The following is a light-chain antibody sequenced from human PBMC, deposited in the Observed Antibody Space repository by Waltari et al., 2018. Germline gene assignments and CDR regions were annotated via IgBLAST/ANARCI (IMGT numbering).Light chain of an antibody. CDR1: SAHRNYA. J-gene: IGLJ2*01. CDR2: LNSDGSH. CDR3: QTWDTDIHVV. V-gene: IGLV4-69*01. Sequence: QLVLTQSPSASASLGASVKLTCTLSSAHRNYAIAWHQQQPKKGPRYLMKLNSDGSHTKGDGIPDRFSGSSSGAERFLTISSLQSEDEGDYYCQTWDTDIHVVFGGGTKLIVL.